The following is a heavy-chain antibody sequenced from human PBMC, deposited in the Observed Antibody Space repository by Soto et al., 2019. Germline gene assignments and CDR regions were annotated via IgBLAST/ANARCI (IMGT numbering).Heavy chain of an antibody. D-gene: IGHD3-3*01. Sequence: QVQLVQSGTEVQKPGASVKVSCKTSGYTFTTYGIHWVRQAPGQGLEWMGWISGYNGNTNYAQKFQDRVTMTTDTSRSIGYMELRSLTFEDTAVYYCAIGAHGSGYGVYWGQGTLVTVSS. CDR1: GYTFTTYG. CDR3: AIGAHGSGYGVY. V-gene: IGHV1-18*01. CDR2: ISGYNGNT. J-gene: IGHJ4*02.